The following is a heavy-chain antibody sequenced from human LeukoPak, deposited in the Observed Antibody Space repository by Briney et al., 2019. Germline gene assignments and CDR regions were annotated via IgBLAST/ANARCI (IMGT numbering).Heavy chain of an antibody. D-gene: IGHD3-10*01. Sequence: SETLSLTCAVYGGSFSGYYWSWIRQPPGKGLEWIGEINHSGSTNYNPSLKSRVTISVDTSKNRFSLKLSSVTAADTAVYYCAREVGERAAFDIWGQGTMVTVSS. CDR2: INHSGST. CDR1: GGSFSGYY. J-gene: IGHJ3*02. CDR3: AREVGERAAFDI. V-gene: IGHV4-34*01.